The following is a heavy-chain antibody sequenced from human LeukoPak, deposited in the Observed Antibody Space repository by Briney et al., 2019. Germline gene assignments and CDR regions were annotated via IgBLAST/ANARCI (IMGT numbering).Heavy chain of an antibody. CDR3: ARVDAYYYGSGSYYLSDH. CDR1: GGTFSSYA. D-gene: IGHD3-10*01. V-gene: IGHV1-69*13. Sequence: ASVKVSCKASGGTFSSYAISWVRQAPGQGLEWMGGIIPIFGTANYAQKFQGRVTITADESTSTAYMELSSLRSEDTAVYYCARVDAYYYGSGSYYLSDHWGRGTLVTVSS. CDR2: IIPIFGTA. J-gene: IGHJ4*02.